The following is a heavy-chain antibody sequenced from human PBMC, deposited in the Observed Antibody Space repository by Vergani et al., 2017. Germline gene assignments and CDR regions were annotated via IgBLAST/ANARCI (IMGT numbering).Heavy chain of an antibody. V-gene: IGHV1-69*01. J-gene: IGHJ5*02. CDR2: IIPIFGTA. Sequence: QVQLVQSGAEVKKPGSSVKVSCKASGGTFSSYAISWVRQAPGQGLEWMGGIIPIFGTANYAQKFQGRVTITADESTSTAYMELSSLRSEDTAVYYCARGPRQSIVVVPAAIPGCFDPWGQGTLVTVSS. D-gene: IGHD2-2*02. CDR1: GGTFSSYA. CDR3: ARGPRQSIVVVPAAIPGCFDP.